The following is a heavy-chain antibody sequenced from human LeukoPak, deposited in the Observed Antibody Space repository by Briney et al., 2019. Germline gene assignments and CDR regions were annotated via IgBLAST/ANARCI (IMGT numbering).Heavy chain of an antibody. Sequence: PSETLSLTCTVSGGSISSYYWSWIRQPPGKELEWIGYIYYSGSTNYNPSLKSRVTISVDTSKNQFSLKLSSVTAADTAVYYCARAERYYDSSGYYYYYFDYWGQGTLVTVSS. CDR1: GGSISSYY. J-gene: IGHJ4*02. CDR3: ARAERYYDSSGYYYYYFDY. V-gene: IGHV4-59*01. D-gene: IGHD3-22*01. CDR2: IYYSGST.